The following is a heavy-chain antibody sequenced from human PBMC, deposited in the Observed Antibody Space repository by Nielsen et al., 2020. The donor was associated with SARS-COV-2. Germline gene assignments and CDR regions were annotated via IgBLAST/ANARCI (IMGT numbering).Heavy chain of an antibody. D-gene: IGHD6-13*01. V-gene: IGHV3-33*01. J-gene: IGHJ4*02. CDR1: GFTFSSYG. CDR2: IWYDGSNK. Sequence: GESLKISCAASGFTFSSYGMHWVRQAPGKGLEWVAVIWYDGSNKYYADSVKGRFTISRDNSKNTLYLQMNSLRAEDTAVYYCAHLGEPGYSSSPVYWGQGTLVTVSS. CDR3: AHLGEPGYSSSPVY.